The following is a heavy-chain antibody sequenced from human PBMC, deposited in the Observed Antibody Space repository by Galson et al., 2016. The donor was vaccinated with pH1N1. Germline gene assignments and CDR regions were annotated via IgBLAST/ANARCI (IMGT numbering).Heavy chain of an antibody. V-gene: IGHV4-59*01. D-gene: IGHD5-24*01. CDR1: GASITYSF. J-gene: IGHJ4*02. CDR2: FYYTGST. Sequence: ETLSLTCSVSGASITYSFWSWVRQPPGGGLQWIGYFYYTGSTSSNPSLKSRVTISINTSKNQVSLKLTSVTAADTAIYYCASGGGYQSNDYWGQGTLVTVSS. CDR3: ASGGGYQSNDY.